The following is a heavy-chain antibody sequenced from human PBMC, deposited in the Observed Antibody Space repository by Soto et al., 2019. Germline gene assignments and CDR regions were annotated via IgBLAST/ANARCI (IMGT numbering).Heavy chain of an antibody. CDR2: IWYGGSNK. CDR1: GFTFSSYG. CDR3: ARDLSGDYGALDT. D-gene: IGHD4-17*01. V-gene: IGHV3-33*01. Sequence: QVQLVESGGGVVQPGRSLRLSCAASGFTFSSYGMHWARQGPGKGLEWVAVIWYGGSNKVYADSVKGRFTISKDNSKNTLYLQMNSLRAEDTAVYYCARDLSGDYGALDTWGQGTMVTVSS. J-gene: IGHJ3*02.